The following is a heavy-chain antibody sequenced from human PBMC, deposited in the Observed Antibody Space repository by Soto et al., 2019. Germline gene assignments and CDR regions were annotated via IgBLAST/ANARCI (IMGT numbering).Heavy chain of an antibody. CDR2: ISYDGSKK. J-gene: IGHJ3*02. CDR3: ARDRDWNFSVFGAFDI. Sequence: QVQLVESGGGVVQPGRSLRLSCAASGFTFSSYAMHWVRQAPGKGLEWVAVISYDGSKKYYADSVKGRFTISRDNSKNTLYLQMNSLRAEDTAVYYCARDRDWNFSVFGAFDIWGQGTMVTVSS. V-gene: IGHV3-30-3*01. CDR1: GFTFSSYA. D-gene: IGHD1-7*01.